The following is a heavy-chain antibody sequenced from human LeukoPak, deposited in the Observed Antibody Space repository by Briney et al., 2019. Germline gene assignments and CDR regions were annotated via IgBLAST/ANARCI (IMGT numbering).Heavy chain of an antibody. CDR1: GGSISSTNW. Sequence: SGTLSLTCSVSGGSISSTNWWSWVRQPPGKGLEWIGETSHRGSTNYNPSLKSRVTISVDKSKNQFSLKLSSVTTADTALNFCARDTRDTSCRGTNCIVGFYPASWGRGILATVSA. CDR2: TSHRGST. CDR3: ARDTRDTSCRGTNCIVGFYPAS. J-gene: IGHJ5*02. V-gene: IGHV4-4*02. D-gene: IGHD1-14*01.